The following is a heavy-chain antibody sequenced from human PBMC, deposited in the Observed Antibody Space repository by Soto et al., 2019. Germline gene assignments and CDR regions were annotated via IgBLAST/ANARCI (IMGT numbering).Heavy chain of an antibody. CDR1: GGTFSSYA. Sequence: VASVKVSCKASGGTFSSYAISWVRQAPGQGLEWMGGIIPIFGTANYAQKFQGRVTITADESTSTAYMELSSLRSEDTAVYYCARELGGGNPVPYWGQGTLVTVSS. V-gene: IGHV1-69*13. CDR2: IIPIFGTA. CDR3: ARELGGGNPVPY. J-gene: IGHJ4*02. D-gene: IGHD2-15*01.